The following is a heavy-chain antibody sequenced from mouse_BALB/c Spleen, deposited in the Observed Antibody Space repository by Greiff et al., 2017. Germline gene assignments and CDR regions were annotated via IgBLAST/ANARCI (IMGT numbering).Heavy chain of an antibody. CDR1: GYTFTSYW. CDR2: IYPGDGDT. D-gene: IGHD1-1*01. J-gene: IGHJ3*01. V-gene: IGHV1-87*01. Sequence: SGAELARPGASVKLSCKASGYTFTSYWMQWVKQRPGQGLEWIGAIYPGDGDTRYTQKFKGKATLTADKSSSTAYMQLSSLASEDSAVYYCARKALDYGSSYWGQGTLVTVSA. CDR3: ARKALDYGSSY.